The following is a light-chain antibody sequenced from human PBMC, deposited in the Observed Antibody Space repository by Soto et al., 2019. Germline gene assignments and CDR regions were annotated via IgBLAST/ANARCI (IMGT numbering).Light chain of an antibody. V-gene: IGLV2-11*01. CDR2: DVS. Sequence: QSVLTQPRSVSGSPGQSVTISCTGTSSDVGAHKYVSWYQQHPGKAPKLMIYDVSERPSGVPDRFSGSKSGNTASLTISGLQVEDEAEYYCCSYVGRYSWVFGGGTQLTVL. J-gene: IGLJ3*02. CDR1: SSDVGAHKY. CDR3: CSYVGRYSWV.